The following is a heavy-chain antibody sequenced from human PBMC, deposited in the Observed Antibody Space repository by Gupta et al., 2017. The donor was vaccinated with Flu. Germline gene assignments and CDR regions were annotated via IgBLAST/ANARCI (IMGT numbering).Heavy chain of an antibody. Sequence: QVQFVQSGAEVKKPGASVRVSCKASGYTFTTHTIHWVRQAPGQRLEWMGWINADNAKTKYSQNFQGRVTITRDTSASTAYMELSSLRSEDTAVYYCARPADSSGYDAFDVWGQGTWVTVSS. CDR1: GYTFTTHT. J-gene: IGHJ3*01. V-gene: IGHV1-3*01. D-gene: IGHD3-22*01. CDR3: ARPADSSGYDAFDV. CDR2: INADNAKT.